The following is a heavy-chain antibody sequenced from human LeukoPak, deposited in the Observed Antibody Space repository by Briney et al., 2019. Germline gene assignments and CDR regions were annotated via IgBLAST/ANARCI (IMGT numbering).Heavy chain of an antibody. D-gene: IGHD1-1*01. V-gene: IGHV3-21*01. CDR2: ISSSSSYI. CDR3: ARANWNGSYYYYGMDV. J-gene: IGHJ6*02. Sequence: GGSLRLSCAASGFTFSSYSMNWVRQAPGKGLEWVSSISSSSSYIYYADSVKGRFTISRDNAKNSLYLQMNSLRAEDTAVYYCARANWNGSYYYYGMDVWGQGTTVTVSS. CDR1: GFTFSSYS.